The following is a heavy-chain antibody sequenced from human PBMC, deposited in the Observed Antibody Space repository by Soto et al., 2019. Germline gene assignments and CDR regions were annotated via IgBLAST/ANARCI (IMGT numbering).Heavy chain of an antibody. CDR3: ARDGAYCGGDCYSSYYYGMDV. D-gene: IGHD2-21*02. J-gene: IGHJ6*02. V-gene: IGHV1-2*02. Sequence: GPSVKVSCKASGYTFTGYYMHWVRQAPGQGLEWMGWINPNSGGTNYAQKFQGRVTMTRDTSISTAYMELSRLRSDDTAVYYCARDGAYCGGDCYSSYYYGMDVWGQGTTVTVSS. CDR2: INPNSGGT. CDR1: GYTFTGYY.